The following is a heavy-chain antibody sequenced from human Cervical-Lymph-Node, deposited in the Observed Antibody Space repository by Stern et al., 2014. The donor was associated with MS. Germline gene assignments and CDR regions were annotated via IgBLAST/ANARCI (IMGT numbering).Heavy chain of an antibody. V-gene: IGHV1-69*04. Sequence: QVQLVQSGAEVKKPGSSVNVSCKASGGTFSSAYAVTWVRQAPGQGLEWMGRNIPLIGLANYAQKFQTSLTIPADKSSSTVYLRLSNLTSEDTALYYCARGIVTNRPAATLHNLFDPWGQGTLVTVSS. J-gene: IGHJ5*02. D-gene: IGHD2-15*01. CDR1: GGTFSSAYA. CDR2: NIPLIGLA. CDR3: ARGIVTNRPAATLHNLFDP.